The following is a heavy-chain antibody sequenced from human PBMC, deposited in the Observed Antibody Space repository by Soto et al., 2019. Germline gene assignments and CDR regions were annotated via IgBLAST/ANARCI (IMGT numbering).Heavy chain of an antibody. CDR1: GYTFTSYA. CDR2: INAGNGNT. CDR3: ARDPSYYGMDV. V-gene: IGHV1-3*05. J-gene: IGHJ6*02. Sequence: QVQLVQSGAEEKKPGASVKVSCKASGYTFTSYAMHWVRKAPGQRLEWMGWINAGNGNTKYSQKFQGRVTITRDTSASSAYMELSSLRSEDTAVYYCARDPSYYGMDVWGQGTTVTVSS.